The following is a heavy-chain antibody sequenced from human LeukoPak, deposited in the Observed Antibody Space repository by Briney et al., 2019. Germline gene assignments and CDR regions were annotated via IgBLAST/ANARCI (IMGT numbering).Heavy chain of an antibody. Sequence: SETLSLTCTVSGYSISSGYYWGWIRQPPGKGLEWIGSIYHSGSTYYNPSLKSRVTISVDTSKNQFSLKLSSVTAADTAVYYCARKGRVAARKNWFDPWGQGTLVTVSS. CDR1: GYSISSGYY. J-gene: IGHJ5*02. D-gene: IGHD6-6*01. V-gene: IGHV4-38-2*02. CDR2: IYHSGST. CDR3: ARKGRVAARKNWFDP.